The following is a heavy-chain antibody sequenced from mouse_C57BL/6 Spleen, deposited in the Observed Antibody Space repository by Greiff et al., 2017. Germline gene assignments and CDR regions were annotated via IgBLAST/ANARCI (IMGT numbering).Heavy chain of an antibody. D-gene: IGHD3-1*01. V-gene: IGHV1-26*01. CDR1: GYTFTDYY. J-gene: IGHJ4*01. CDR2: INPNNGGT. CDR3: ARGGLGGDY. Sequence: EVQLQQSGPELVQPGASVKISCKASGYTFTDYYMNWVKQSHGKSLEWIGDINPNNGGTSYNQKFKGKATLTVDKSSSTAYMELRSLTSEDSAVYYCARGGLGGDYWGQGTSVTVSS.